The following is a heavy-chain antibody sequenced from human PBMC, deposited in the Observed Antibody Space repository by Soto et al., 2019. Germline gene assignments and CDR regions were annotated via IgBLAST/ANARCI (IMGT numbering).Heavy chain of an antibody. CDR3: VRDRGWFGDEEFDL. D-gene: IGHD3-10*01. V-gene: IGHV3-74*01. Sequence: EAQMVESGGGLVQPGGSLRLSCAASGFAFSRYWVHWVRQAPGEGLMWVARIDNSGTTTSYADSVRGRFTVSRDDARKMVHLQMSSLSAEDTAIYYCVRDRGWFGDEEFDLWGQGTLVTVSS. CDR2: IDNSGTTT. J-gene: IGHJ5*02. CDR1: GFAFSRYW.